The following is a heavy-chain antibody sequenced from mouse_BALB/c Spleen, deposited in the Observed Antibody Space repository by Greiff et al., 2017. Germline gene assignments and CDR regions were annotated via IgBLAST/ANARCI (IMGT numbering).Heavy chain of an antibody. Sequence: QVQLQQSGPELVKPGASVKMSCKASGYTFTSYYIHWVKQRPGQGLEWIGWIYPGDGSTKYNEKFKGKTTLTADKSSSTAYMLLSSLTSEDSAIYFCARWGDGYYDYWGQGTTLTVSS. CDR1: GYTFTSYY. CDR2: IYPGDGST. D-gene: IGHD2-3*01. V-gene: IGHV1S56*01. J-gene: IGHJ2*01. CDR3: ARWGDGYYDY.